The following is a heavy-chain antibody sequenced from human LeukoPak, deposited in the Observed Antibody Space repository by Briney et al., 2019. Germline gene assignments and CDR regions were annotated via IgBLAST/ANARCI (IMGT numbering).Heavy chain of an antibody. J-gene: IGHJ4*02. CDR3: ARDRRPYYFDY. V-gene: IGHV4-39*07. CDR2: ISYNGST. Sequence: SETLSLTCSVSGGSVSRSSYYWGWIRQPPGKGLEWIGSISYNGSTDYNPSLKSRVSISVDTSKNQFSLRLSSVTAADTAVYYCARDRRPYYFDYWGQGTLVTVSS. CDR1: GGSVSRSSYY.